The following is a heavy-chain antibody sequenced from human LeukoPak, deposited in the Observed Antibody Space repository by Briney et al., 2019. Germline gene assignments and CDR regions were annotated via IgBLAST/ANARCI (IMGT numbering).Heavy chain of an antibody. CDR2: ISYDGRNK. CDR1: GFTFSSYG. D-gene: IGHD5-18*01. Sequence: RPGGSLRLSCAASGFTFSSYGMYWVRQAPGKGLEWVAAISYDGRNKEYVDSVKGRFTISRDNSKNTLYLQMNSLRAEDTAVYNCAKDRGYSHGFDYWGQGTLVTVSS. J-gene: IGHJ4*02. V-gene: IGHV3-30*18. CDR3: AKDRGYSHGFDY.